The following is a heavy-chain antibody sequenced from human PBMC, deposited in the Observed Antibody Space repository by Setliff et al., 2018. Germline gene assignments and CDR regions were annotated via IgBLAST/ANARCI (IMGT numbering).Heavy chain of an antibody. CDR1: GYTFTSYA. CDR3: AREGVDTRSSTDYRYYMDV. D-gene: IGHD5-18*01. J-gene: IGHJ6*03. V-gene: IGHV1-18*01. Sequence: ASVKVSCKASGYTFTSYAMNWVRQAPGQGLEWMGWISAYNGNTNYAQKLQGRVTMTTDTSTSTAYMELRSLRSDDTAVYYCAREGVDTRSSTDYRYYMDVWGKGTTVTVSS. CDR2: ISAYNGNT.